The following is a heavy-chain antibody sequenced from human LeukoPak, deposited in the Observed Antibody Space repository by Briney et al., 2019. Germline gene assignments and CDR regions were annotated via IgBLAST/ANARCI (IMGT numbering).Heavy chain of an antibody. Sequence: SKTLSLTCAVYGGSFSGYYWSWIRQPPGKGLEWIGSIYYSGNTYYNPSLKSRVTISVDTSKNQFSLKLSSVTAADTAVYYCARDRDGSPNYYYYYMDVWGKGTTVTVSS. V-gene: IGHV4-34*01. CDR1: GGSFSGYY. J-gene: IGHJ6*03. D-gene: IGHD1-26*01. CDR3: ARDRDGSPNYYYYYMDV. CDR2: IYYSGNT.